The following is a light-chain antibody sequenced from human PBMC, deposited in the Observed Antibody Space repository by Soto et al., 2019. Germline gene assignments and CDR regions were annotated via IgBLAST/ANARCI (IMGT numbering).Light chain of an antibody. CDR1: QGISNY. Sequence: DIQMTQSPSSLSASVGDRVTITCRASQGISNYLAWYQQKPGKVPKLLIYAASTLQSGVPSRFSGSGSGTDFTLTISSLQPEDVATYYCQKYNRAPAFGQGTRLDIK. V-gene: IGKV1-27*01. CDR2: AAS. CDR3: QKYNRAPA. J-gene: IGKJ5*01.